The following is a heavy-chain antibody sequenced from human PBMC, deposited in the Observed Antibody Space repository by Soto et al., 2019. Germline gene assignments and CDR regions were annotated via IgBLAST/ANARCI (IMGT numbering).Heavy chain of an antibody. CDR3: ARVNGSGRYLDYYGMDV. Sequence: ASVKVSCKASGYTFTGYYMHWVRQAPGQGLEWMGWINPNSGGTNYAQKFQGWVTMTRDTSISTAYMELSRLRSDDTAVYYCARVNGSGRYLDYYGMDVWGQGPTVTVSS. J-gene: IGHJ6*02. V-gene: IGHV1-2*04. CDR2: INPNSGGT. CDR1: GYTFTGYY. D-gene: IGHD3-10*01.